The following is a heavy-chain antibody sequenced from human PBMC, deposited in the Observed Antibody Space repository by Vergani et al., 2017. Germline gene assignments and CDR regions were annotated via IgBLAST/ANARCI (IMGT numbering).Heavy chain of an antibody. Sequence: QMQLQESGPGLVKASETLSLTCTVSGDSIISRSYYWGWIRQPPGKGLEWIGSIYNSGNGDSSSSLKSRVTISADTSKNQFSLMLTSVTAADTAVYYCASGKYYSDSTSHFRGRCFDVRGRGTLVPVPS. CDR2: IYNSGNG. CDR3: ASGKYYSDSTSHFRGRCFDV. CDR1: GDSIISRSYY. V-gene: IGHV4-39*01. J-gene: IGHJ2*01. D-gene: IGHD3-16*01.